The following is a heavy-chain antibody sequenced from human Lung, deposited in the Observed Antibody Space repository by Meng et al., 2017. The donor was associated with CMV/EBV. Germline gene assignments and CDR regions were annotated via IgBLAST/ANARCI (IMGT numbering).Heavy chain of an antibody. Sequence: GGSXRLXCAASGFRFSTYSMSWVRQAPGKGLEWLASINRDGSETDYVDSVKGRFTISRDNAKNSLYLVMNSLRAEDTAVYYCASLFCGPTTSYCFDWWGQGXLVTVSS. CDR1: GFRFSTYS. CDR3: ASLFCGPTTSYCFDW. CDR2: INRDGSET. V-gene: IGHV3-7*01. J-gene: IGHJ4*02. D-gene: IGHD2-21*01.